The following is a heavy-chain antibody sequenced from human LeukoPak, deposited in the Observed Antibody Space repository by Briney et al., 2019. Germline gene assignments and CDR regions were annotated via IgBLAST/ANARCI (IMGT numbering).Heavy chain of an antibody. Sequence: PSETLSLTCAVSGGSISSSNWWSRVRQPPGKGLEWIGSIYYSGSTYYNPSLKSRVTISVDTSKNLFSLKLTSVTATDTAVYHCARLDRGSGSYRGWFDPWGQGIMVTVSS. D-gene: IGHD3-10*01. CDR1: GGSISSSNW. J-gene: IGHJ5*02. CDR2: IYYSGST. V-gene: IGHV4-39*02. CDR3: ARLDRGSGSYRGWFDP.